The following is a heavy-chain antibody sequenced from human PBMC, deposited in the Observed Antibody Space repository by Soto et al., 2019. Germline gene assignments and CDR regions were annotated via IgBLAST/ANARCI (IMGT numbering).Heavy chain of an antibody. V-gene: IGHV3-23*01. CDR3: VRAVSGSIRYFDY. D-gene: IGHD1-26*01. Sequence: EVQLLESGGGLVQPGGSLRLSCAASGFTFSLYSMTWVRQAPGKGLEWVSLLTGSGVTTYYADSVKGRFTISRDNSKSTLYLQMNTLRADDTAVYYCVRAVSGSIRYFDYWGQGTLVTVSS. CDR2: LTGSGVTT. J-gene: IGHJ4*02. CDR1: GFTFSLYS.